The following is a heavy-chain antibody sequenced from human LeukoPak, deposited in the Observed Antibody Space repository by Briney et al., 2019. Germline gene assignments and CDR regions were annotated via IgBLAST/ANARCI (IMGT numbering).Heavy chain of an antibody. CDR1: GFTFSSYG. V-gene: IGHV3-33*08. D-gene: IGHD5-24*01. CDR2: IWYDGSNK. Sequence: GGSLRLSCAASGFTFSSYGMHWVRQAPGKGLEWVAVIWYDGSNKYYADSVKGRFTISRDNSKNTLYLQMNSLRAEDTAVYYCAREETIDYGMDVWGQGTTVTVSS. J-gene: IGHJ6*02. CDR3: AREETIDYGMDV.